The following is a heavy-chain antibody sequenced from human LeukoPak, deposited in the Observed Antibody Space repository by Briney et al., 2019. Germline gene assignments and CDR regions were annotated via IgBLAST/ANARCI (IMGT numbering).Heavy chain of an antibody. J-gene: IGHJ3*02. D-gene: IGHD1-7*01. CDR3: ASRYNWNSGGAFDI. V-gene: IGHV1-46*01. CDR1: GYTFTSYY. Sequence: ASVKVSCEASGYTFTSYYMHWVRQAPGQGLEWMGIINPSGGSTSYAQKFQGRVTITRNTSISTAYMELSSLRSEDTAVYYCASRYNWNSGGAFDIWGQGTMVTVSS. CDR2: INPSGGST.